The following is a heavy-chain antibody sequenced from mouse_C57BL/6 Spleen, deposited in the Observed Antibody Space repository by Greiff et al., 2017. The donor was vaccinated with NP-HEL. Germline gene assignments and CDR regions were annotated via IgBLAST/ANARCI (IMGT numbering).Heavy chain of an antibody. D-gene: IGHD2-4*01. CDR3: ARSLYDYVGYFDY. CDR1: GYSITSGYY. CDR2: ISYDGSN. Sequence: EVKLQQSGPGLVKPSQSLSLTCSVTGYSITSGYYWNWIRQFPGNKLEWMGYISYDGSNNYNPSLKNRISITRDTSKNQFFLKLNSVTTEDTATYYCARSLYDYVGYFDYWGQGTTLTVSS. V-gene: IGHV3-6*01. J-gene: IGHJ2*01.